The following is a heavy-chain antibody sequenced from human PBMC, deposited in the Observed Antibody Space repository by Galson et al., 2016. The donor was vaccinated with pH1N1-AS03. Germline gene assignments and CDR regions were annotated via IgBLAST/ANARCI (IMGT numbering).Heavy chain of an antibody. Sequence: SVKVSCKASGYTFTSCGITWVRQAPGQGLEWMGWISAYNGNTKYAQKFPGRVTMTTDTSTSTAYMELRSLRSDDTAVYYCAKVGGEGYNWYFYGMDVWGQGTTVTVSS. CDR1: GYTFTSCG. CDR3: AKVGGEGYNWYFYGMDV. V-gene: IGHV1-18*01. D-gene: IGHD5-24*01. CDR2: ISAYNGNT. J-gene: IGHJ6*02.